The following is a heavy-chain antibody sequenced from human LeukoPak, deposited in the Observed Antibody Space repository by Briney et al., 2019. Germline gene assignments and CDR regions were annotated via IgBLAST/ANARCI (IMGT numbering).Heavy chain of an antibody. J-gene: IGHJ5*02. Sequence: SETLSLTCAVYGGSLSGYYWSWIRQPPGKGLEWIGEINHSGSTNYNPSLKSRVTISVDTSKNQFSLKLSSVTAADTAVYYCARGGLLLWFGELRDRGWFDPWGQGTLVTVSS. CDR3: ARGGLLLWFGELRDRGWFDP. CDR2: INHSGST. CDR1: GGSLSGYY. D-gene: IGHD3-10*01. V-gene: IGHV4-34*01.